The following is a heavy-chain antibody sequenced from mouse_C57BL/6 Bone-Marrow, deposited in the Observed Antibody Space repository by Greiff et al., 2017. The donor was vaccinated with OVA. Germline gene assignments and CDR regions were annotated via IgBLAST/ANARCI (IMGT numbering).Heavy chain of an antibody. CDR3: ARKAYDYVAWFAY. CDR1: GYTFTSYW. V-gene: IGHV1-64*01. D-gene: IGHD2-4*01. Sequence: QVHVKQPGAELVKPGASVKLSCKASGYTFTSYWMHWVKQRPGQGLEWIGMIHPNSGSTNYNEKFKSKATLTVDKSSSTAYMQLSSLTSEDSAVYYCARKAYDYVAWFAYWGQGTLVTVSA. CDR2: IHPNSGST. J-gene: IGHJ3*01.